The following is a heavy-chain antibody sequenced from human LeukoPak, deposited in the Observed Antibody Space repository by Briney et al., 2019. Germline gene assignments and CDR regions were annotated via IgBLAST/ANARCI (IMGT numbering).Heavy chain of an antibody. CDR1: GFTFSSYG. CDR2: IRYDGSNK. Sequence: GGSLRLSCAASGFTFSSYGMHWVRQAPGKGLEWVAFIRYDGSNKYYADSVKGRFTISRDNSKNTLYLQMNSLRAEDTAVYYCAKLSAMSSGWSEYFQHWGQGTLVTVSS. V-gene: IGHV3-30*02. J-gene: IGHJ1*01. CDR3: AKLSAMSSGWSEYFQH. D-gene: IGHD6-19*01.